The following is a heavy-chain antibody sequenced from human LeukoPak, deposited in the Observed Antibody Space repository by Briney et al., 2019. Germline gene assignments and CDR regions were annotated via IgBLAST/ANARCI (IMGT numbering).Heavy chain of an antibody. CDR3: VKDGLQYCTSTSCYEFQS. CDR1: GFSFDEYS. Sequence: GGSLRLSCAASGFSFDEYSMHWVRQAPGKGLGWVSLITWNGGGTSYADSVKGRFTISRDNKKSSLFLQMHSLRTEDTAFYFCVKDGLQYCTSTSCYEFQSWGQGTLVTVSS. J-gene: IGHJ4*02. CDR2: ITWNGGGT. V-gene: IGHV3-43*01. D-gene: IGHD2-2*01.